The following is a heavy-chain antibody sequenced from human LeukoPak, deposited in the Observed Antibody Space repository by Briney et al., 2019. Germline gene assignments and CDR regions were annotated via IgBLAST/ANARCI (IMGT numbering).Heavy chain of an antibody. D-gene: IGHD4-17*01. V-gene: IGHV3-30*02. CDR1: GFTFSSND. Sequence: GGSLRLSCAASGFTFSSNDMNWVRQAPGKGLEWVAFIMYDGSDKYYADAVKGRFTISRDNSKNTLFLQMDSLRTEDTAVYYCAKNSLSSRLRYFDYWGQGTLVTVSS. CDR2: IMYDGSDK. CDR3: AKNSLSSRLRYFDY. J-gene: IGHJ4*02.